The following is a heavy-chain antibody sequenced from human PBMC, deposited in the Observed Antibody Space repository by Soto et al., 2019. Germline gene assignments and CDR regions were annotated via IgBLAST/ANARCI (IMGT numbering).Heavy chain of an antibody. J-gene: IGHJ6*02. D-gene: IGHD6-19*01. CDR3: AKAVAVAEYYYYYYGLDV. CDR2: ISGSGGST. Sequence: SLRLSCAASGFTFSSYALSWVRQAPGKGLEWVSAISGSGGSTYYADSVKGRFTISRDNSKNTLYLQMNSLRAEDTAVYYCAKAVAVAEYYYYYYGLDVWGQGTTVTVSS. V-gene: IGHV3-23*01. CDR1: GFTFSSYA.